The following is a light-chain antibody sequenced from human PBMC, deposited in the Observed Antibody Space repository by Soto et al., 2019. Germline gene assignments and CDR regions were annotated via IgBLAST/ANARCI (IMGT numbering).Light chain of an antibody. V-gene: IGLV2-14*01. J-gene: IGLJ2*01. CDR3: SSYTITSTVV. CDR2: DVS. Sequence: QLVLTQPASVSGSPGQSITISCTGTSSDVGGYNYVSWYQQHPGKAPKLMIYDVSNRPSGVSNRFSGSKSGNTASLTISGLQAEDEADYYCSSYTITSTVVFGGGTKLTVL. CDR1: SSDVGGYNY.